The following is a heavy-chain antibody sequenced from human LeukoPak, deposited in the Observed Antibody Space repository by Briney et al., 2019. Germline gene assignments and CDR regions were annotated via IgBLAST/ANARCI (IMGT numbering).Heavy chain of an antibody. CDR3: ARARSSGWYVAFDI. V-gene: IGHV3-64*01. CDR1: GFTFSSYA. J-gene: IGHJ3*02. Sequence: PGGSLRLSCAASGFTFSSYAMHWVRQAPGKGLEYVSAISSNGGSTYYANSVKGRFTISRDNSKNTLYLQMGSLRAEDMAVYYCARARSSGWYVAFDIWGQGTIVTVSS. CDR2: ISSNGGST. D-gene: IGHD6-19*01.